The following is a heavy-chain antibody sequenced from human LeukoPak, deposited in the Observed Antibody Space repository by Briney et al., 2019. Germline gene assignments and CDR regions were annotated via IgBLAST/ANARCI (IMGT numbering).Heavy chain of an antibody. J-gene: IGHJ6*02. V-gene: IGHV4-59*01. CDR1: GGSISSYY. D-gene: IGHD3-10*01. Sequence: SETLSLTCTVSGGSISSYYWSWIRQPPGKGLEWIGYIYYSGSTNYNPSLKSRVTISVDTSKNQFSLKLSSVTAADTAVYYCARAKVGGVWARYYYFGIEVWGQGITVTGSS. CDR2: IYYSGST. CDR3: ARAKVGGVWARYYYFGIEV.